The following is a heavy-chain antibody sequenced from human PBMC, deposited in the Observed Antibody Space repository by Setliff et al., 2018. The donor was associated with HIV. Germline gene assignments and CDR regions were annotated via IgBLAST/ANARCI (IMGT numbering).Heavy chain of an antibody. CDR1: GYSFTNYW. Sequence: PGESLTISCTGSGYSFTNYWIGWVRQMPGKGLEWMGIIFPGDSDTRYSPSFQGQVTISADTSISTAYLQWRSLKASDTAMYYCARQPGRAAMGRENYYYYYMDVWGKGTTVTV. V-gene: IGHV5-51*01. D-gene: IGHD2-2*01. J-gene: IGHJ6*03. CDR3: ARQPGRAAMGRENYYYYYMDV. CDR2: IFPGDSDT.